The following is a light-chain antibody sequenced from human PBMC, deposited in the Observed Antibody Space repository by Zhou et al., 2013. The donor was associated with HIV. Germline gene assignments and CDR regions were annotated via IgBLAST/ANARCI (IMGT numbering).Light chain of an antibody. V-gene: IGKV1-16*01. CDR1: EDIEQY. J-gene: IGKJ4*01. Sequence: DIQMTQSASFSASVGDTVTLTCRASEDIEQYLAWFQQRPGEGLKTLIYGASHLQAAVPSRFSGSGSATHFTLTISGLQPEDSATYHCQQYKAYPLTFGGAPRWRS. CDR3: QQYKAYPLT. CDR2: GAS.